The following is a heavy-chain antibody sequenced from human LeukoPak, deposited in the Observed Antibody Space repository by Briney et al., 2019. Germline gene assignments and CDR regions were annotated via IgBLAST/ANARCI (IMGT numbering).Heavy chain of an antibody. J-gene: IGHJ4*02. CDR3: ARDRWELLCDY. D-gene: IGHD1-26*01. CDR1: GGSISSGGYY. CDR2: IHTSGST. V-gene: IGHV4-61*02. Sequence: SETLSLTCTLSGGSISSGGYYWSWIRQPAGQGLEWIGRIHTSGSTNNNPSLQSRVTMSVDPSKNQFSLELRSVTAADTAIYYCARDRWELLCDYWGQGTLVTVSS.